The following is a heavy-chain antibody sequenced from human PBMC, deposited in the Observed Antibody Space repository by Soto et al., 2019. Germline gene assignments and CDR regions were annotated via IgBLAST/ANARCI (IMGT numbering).Heavy chain of an antibody. CDR1: GFTFSSNV. V-gene: IGHV3-23*01. CDR2: LSATSGST. CDR3: ARDPPNYYGSLDV. D-gene: IGHD3-10*01. Sequence: GILILSCEASGFTFSSNVMHWVRQAPGKGLEWVSTLSATSGSTYYADSVKGRFTMSRDNAKNTLYLQMNSLRAEDTAVYYCARDPPNYYGSLDVWGQGTTVTVSS. J-gene: IGHJ6*02.